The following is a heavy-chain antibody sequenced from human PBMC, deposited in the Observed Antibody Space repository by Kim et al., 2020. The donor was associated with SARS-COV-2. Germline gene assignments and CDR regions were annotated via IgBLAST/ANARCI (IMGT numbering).Heavy chain of an antibody. V-gene: IGHV4-4*02. D-gene: IGHD3-3*01. Sequence: SETLSLTCAVSGGSISSSNWWTWVRQPPGKGLEWIGEIYHSGSTNYNPSLKSRVTISVDKSKNQFSLKLSSVTAADTAVYYCAREETNDFWSDYYYYYYGMDVWGQGTTVTVSS. CDR2: IYHSGST. CDR3: AREETNDFWSDYYYYYYGMDV. J-gene: IGHJ6*02. CDR1: GGSISSSNW.